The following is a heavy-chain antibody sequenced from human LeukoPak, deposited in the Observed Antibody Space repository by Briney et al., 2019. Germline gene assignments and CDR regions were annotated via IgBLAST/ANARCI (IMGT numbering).Heavy chain of an antibody. J-gene: IGHJ4*02. D-gene: IGHD1-1*01. V-gene: IGHV3-7*01. CDR3: VVTTRSKSFDY. CDR2: IKQDGSEK. CDR1: GFTFSSYW. Sequence: PGGPLRLSCAASGFTFSSYWMSWVRQAPGKGLEWVAQIKQDGSEKNYVDSVKGRFTVSRDNAENSLFMQMDSLRVEDTAFYYCVVTTRSKSFDYWGQGTLVTVSS.